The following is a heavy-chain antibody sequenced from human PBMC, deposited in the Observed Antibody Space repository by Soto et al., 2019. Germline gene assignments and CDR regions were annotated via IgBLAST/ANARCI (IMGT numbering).Heavy chain of an antibody. CDR2: INPNNGGT. J-gene: IGHJ4*02. CDR1: GYSFTGNS. Sequence: ASVKVSCKASGYSFTGNSMHWVRQAPGQGLEWMGWINPNNGGTNYAQKFQGRVTMTRDTSISTAYMDLSRLRSDDTAVYYCASAPGMYAIKQYFDYWGQGTLVTVSS. D-gene: IGHD2-8*01. V-gene: IGHV1-2*02. CDR3: ASAPGMYAIKQYFDY.